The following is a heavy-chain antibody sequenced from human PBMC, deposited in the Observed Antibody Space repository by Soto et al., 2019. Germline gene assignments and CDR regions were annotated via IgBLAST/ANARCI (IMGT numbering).Heavy chain of an antibody. V-gene: IGHV1-24*01. J-gene: IGHJ4*02. CDR3: ATSGRGNYDYIWGSYRSXFDY. CDR1: GYTLTELS. Sequence: GASVKVSCKVSGYTLTELSMHWVRQAPGKGLEWMGGFDPEDGETIYAQKFQGRVTMTEDTSTDTAYMELSSLRSEDTAVYYCATSGRGNYDYIWGSYRSXFDYWGQGTLVTVSS. D-gene: IGHD3-16*02. CDR2: FDPEDGET.